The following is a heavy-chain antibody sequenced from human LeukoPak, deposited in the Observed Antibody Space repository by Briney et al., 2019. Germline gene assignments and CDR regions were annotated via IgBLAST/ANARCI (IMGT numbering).Heavy chain of an antibody. J-gene: IGHJ4*02. V-gene: IGHV3-30-3*01. CDR1: GFTFGSFT. CDR2: ISYDGSNN. CDR3: ARDRVAGTSPKMDY. D-gene: IGHD1-7*01. Sequence: PGGSLRLSCAASGFTFGSFTMHWVRQAPGKGLEWVAGISYDGSNNYYADSVKGRFTISRDNAENSLYLQMNGLRAEDTALYYCARDRVAGTSPKMDYWGQGALVTVSS.